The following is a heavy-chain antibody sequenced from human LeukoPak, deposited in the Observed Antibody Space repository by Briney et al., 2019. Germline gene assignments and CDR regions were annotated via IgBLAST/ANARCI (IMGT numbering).Heavy chain of an antibody. CDR1: GGTFSSYA. CDR2: ISAYNGNT. V-gene: IGHV1-18*01. J-gene: IGHJ6*02. Sequence: ASVKVSCKASGGTFSSYAISWVRQAPGQGLEWMGWISAYNGNTNYAQKPQGRVTMTTDTSTSTAYMELRSLRSDDTAVYYCAREERSYYYYYGMDVWGQGTTVTVSS. D-gene: IGHD1-1*01. CDR3: AREERSYYYYYGMDV.